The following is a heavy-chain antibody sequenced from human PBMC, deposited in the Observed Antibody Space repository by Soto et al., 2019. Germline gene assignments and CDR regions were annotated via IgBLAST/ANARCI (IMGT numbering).Heavy chain of an antibody. V-gene: IGHV4-61*01. CDR2: IYSSGST. CDR3: ARFVRSCSGTTCYTRADV. J-gene: IGHJ6*02. D-gene: IGHD2-2*02. CDR1: GGSVSSDTHY. Sequence: QVQLQESGPGLVKPSETLSLTCTVSGGSVSSDTHYWSWIRQPPGKRLEWIGFIYSSGSTNYNPSLKSRVTMSVDTSTNQFSLKLRSVIVADTAVYHCARFVRSCSGTTCYTRADVWGQGTTVTVSS.